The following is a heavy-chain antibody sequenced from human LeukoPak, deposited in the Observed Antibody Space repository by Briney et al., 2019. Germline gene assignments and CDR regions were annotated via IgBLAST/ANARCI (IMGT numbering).Heavy chain of an antibody. CDR1: GYTFTGPY. J-gene: IGHJ4*02. Sequence: ASVRVSCKASGYTFTGPYIHWMRRAPGQGLEWMGWINPNSGGTKYAQKFQGRVTVTRDTSTSTAYMELSGLRADDTAVYYCARVEYCTKGVCINFDLWGQGTLVTVSS. V-gene: IGHV1-2*02. CDR2: INPNSGGT. CDR3: ARVEYCTKGVCINFDL. D-gene: IGHD2-8*01.